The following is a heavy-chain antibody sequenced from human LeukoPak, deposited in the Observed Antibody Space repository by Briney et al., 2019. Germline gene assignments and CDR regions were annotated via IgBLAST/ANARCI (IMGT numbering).Heavy chain of an antibody. V-gene: IGHV4-34*01. CDR3: ARDGYYYGSGSYYPPSYYFDY. J-gene: IGHJ4*02. D-gene: IGHD3-10*01. CDR2: INHSGST. CDR1: GGSFSGYY. Sequence: SETLSLTCAVYGGSFSGYYRSWVRQPPGKGLEWIGEINHSGSTNYNPSLKSRVTISVDTSKNQFSLKLSSVTAADTAVYYCARDGYYYGSGSYYPPSYYFDYWGQGTLVTVSS.